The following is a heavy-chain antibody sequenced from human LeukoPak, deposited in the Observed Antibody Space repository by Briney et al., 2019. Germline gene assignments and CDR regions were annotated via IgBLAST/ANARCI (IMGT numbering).Heavy chain of an antibody. V-gene: IGHV3-21*01. CDR2: ISSSSSYI. Sequence: GGSLTLSCAASGFTFISYSMNCVRQAPGKGLEWVSSISSSSSYIYYADSVKGRFTISRDNAKNSLYLQMNSLRAEDTAVYYCARDFDMSSTSPFDYWGQGTLVTVSS. CDR1: GFTFISYS. J-gene: IGHJ4*02. D-gene: IGHD2-2*01. CDR3: ARDFDMSSTSPFDY.